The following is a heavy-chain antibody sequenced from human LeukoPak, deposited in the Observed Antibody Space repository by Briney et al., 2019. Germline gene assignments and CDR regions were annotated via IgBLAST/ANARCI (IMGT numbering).Heavy chain of an antibody. V-gene: IGHV3-7*01. CDR3: ASQLERRQGWFDP. D-gene: IGHD1-1*01. J-gene: IGHJ5*02. CDR1: EFTFAIYW. CDR2: IKQDGSEK. Sequence: GGSLRLSCAASEFTFAIYWMSWVRQSPGKGMEWVANIKQDGSEKYYADSVKGRFTISRDNAKNSLYLQMNSLRAEDSAVYYCASQLERRQGWFDPWGQGTLVTVSS.